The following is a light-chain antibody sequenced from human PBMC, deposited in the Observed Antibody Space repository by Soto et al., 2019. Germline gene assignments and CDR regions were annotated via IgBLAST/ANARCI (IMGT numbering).Light chain of an antibody. CDR1: PSIGTY. CDR2: AAS. Sequence: DIQMTQSPSSLSASVGDRATITCRASPSIGTYLNWYQHKLGKAPKLLIYAASSLQGGVPSRFTGSGSGTDFTLTINSLQPEDFATYFCQQSYSIPITFGQGTRLEIK. CDR3: QQSYSIPIT. V-gene: IGKV1-39*01. J-gene: IGKJ5*01.